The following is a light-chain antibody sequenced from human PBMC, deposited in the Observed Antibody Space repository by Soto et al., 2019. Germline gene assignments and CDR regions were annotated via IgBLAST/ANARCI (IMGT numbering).Light chain of an antibody. V-gene: IGLV2-8*01. CDR1: SSDVGRYNY. CDR3: SSYAGTPFV. J-gene: IGLJ1*01. Sequence: QSVLTQPPSASGFPGQSVTISCTGTSSDVGRYNYVSWYQQHPGKAPKLMISEVNKRASGVPDRFSGSKSGNTASLTVSGLQAEDEADYYCSSYAGTPFVFGTGTKVTVL. CDR2: EVN.